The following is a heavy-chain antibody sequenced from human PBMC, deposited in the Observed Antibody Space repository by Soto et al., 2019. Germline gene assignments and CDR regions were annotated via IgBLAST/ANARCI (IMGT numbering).Heavy chain of an antibody. CDR3: ARQIYDSDTGPNFQYYFES. D-gene: IGHD3-22*01. Sequence: GESLKISCKGSGYSFAGYWITWVRQKPGKGLEWMGRIDPSDSQTYYSPSFRGHVTISVTKSITTVFLQWSSLRASDTAMYYCARQIYDSDTGPNFQYYFESWGQGAPVTVSS. J-gene: IGHJ4*02. CDR2: IDPSDSQT. CDR1: GYSFAGYW. V-gene: IGHV5-10-1*01.